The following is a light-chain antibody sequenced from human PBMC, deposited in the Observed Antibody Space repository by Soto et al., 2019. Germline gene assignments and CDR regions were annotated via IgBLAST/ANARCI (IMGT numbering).Light chain of an antibody. J-gene: IGLJ2*01. V-gene: IGLV2-11*01. CDR1: ISDVAGYNY. CDR2: DVT. CDR3: SSYAGSNNLV. Sequence: QSALTQPRSVSGSPGQSVTISCTGTISDVAGYNYVSCYQHHPGKAPKLLISDVTKRPSWVPDRFSGSKSGSTASLTISELQAEDEADYYCSSYAGSNNLVFGGGTQLTVL.